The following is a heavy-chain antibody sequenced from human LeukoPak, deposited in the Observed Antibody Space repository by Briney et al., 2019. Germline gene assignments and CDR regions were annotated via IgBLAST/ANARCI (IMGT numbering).Heavy chain of an antibody. Sequence: GGSLRLSCAASGFTFSTYAMSWVRQAPGKGLEWVSAISGSGGSTYYADSVKGRFTISRDNSKNTLYLQMNSLRAEDTAVYYCANRVAGYYFDYWGQGTLVTVSS. J-gene: IGHJ4*02. D-gene: IGHD6-19*01. CDR1: GFTFSTYA. CDR3: ANRVAGYYFDY. V-gene: IGHV3-23*01. CDR2: ISGSGGST.